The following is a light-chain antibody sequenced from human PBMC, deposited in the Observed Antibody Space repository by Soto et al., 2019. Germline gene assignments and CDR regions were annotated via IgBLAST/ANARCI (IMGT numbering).Light chain of an antibody. CDR3: CSYACSSTLGVV. J-gene: IGLJ2*01. CDR2: EGS. Sequence: QSALTQPASVSGSPGQSITISCTGTSSDVGSYNLVSWYQQHPGKAPKLMIYEGSKRPSGVSNRFSGSKSGNTASLTISGLQAEEEDDYYCCSYACSSTLGVVFFEGTKLTVL. V-gene: IGLV2-23*01. CDR1: SSDVGSYNL.